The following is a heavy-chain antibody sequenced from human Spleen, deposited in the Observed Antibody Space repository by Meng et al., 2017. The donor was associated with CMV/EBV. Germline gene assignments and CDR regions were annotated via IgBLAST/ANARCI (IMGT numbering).Heavy chain of an antibody. CDR2: ISYDGSNK. V-gene: IGHV3-30-3*01. CDR1: GFTFSSYA. Sequence: GESLKISCAASGFTFSSYAMHWVRQAPGKGLEWVAVISYDGSNKYYADSVKGRFTISRDNSKNTLYLQMNSLRAEDTAVYYCASGARDLDYWGQGTLVTVSS. J-gene: IGHJ4*02. CDR3: ASGARDLDY.